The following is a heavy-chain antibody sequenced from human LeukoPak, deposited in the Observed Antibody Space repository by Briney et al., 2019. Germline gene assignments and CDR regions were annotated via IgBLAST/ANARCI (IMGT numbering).Heavy chain of an antibody. CDR2: MNPNSGDT. V-gene: IGHV1-8*01. D-gene: IGHD2-2*02. J-gene: IGHJ2*01. CDR1: GYTFTDSE. CDR3: ARGCSGSSCYTGWYFDL. Sequence: ASAKVSCKASGYTFTDSEINWVRQAPGQGLEWMGWMNPNSGDTGYAQKFQGRVTMTKNTSISTAYMELSSLRSEDTAVFFCARGCSGSSCYTGWYFDLWGRGTLVTVSS.